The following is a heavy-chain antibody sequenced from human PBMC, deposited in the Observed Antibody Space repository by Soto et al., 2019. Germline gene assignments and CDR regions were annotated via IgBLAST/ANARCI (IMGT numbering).Heavy chain of an antibody. CDR3: ARDLAAAGTPLFDF. J-gene: IGHJ4*02. D-gene: IGHD6-13*01. CDR2: IYYSGNT. CDR1: GGSISSYF. Sequence: QVQLQESGSGLVKPSETLSLTCTVSGGSISSYFWSWIRQPPGKGLEWIGYIYYSGNTNYNPSLKSRVTISVDTSEKQLSLKLSSVTAADTAVYYCARDLAAAGTPLFDFWGQGTLVTVSS. V-gene: IGHV4-59*01.